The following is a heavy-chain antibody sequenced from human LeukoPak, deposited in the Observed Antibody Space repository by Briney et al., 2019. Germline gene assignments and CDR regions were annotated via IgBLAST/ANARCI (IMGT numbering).Heavy chain of an antibody. CDR3: AKGYYYDSSGYEPVDY. CDR2: ISWNSGSI. D-gene: IGHD3-22*01. CDR1: GFTFYDYA. Sequence: GGSLRLSCAASGFTFYDYAMHWVRHAPGKGLEWVSGISWNSGSIGYADSVKGRFTISRDNAKNSLYLQMNSLRAEDTALYYCAKGYYYDSSGYEPVDYWGQGTLVTVSS. V-gene: IGHV3-9*01. J-gene: IGHJ4*02.